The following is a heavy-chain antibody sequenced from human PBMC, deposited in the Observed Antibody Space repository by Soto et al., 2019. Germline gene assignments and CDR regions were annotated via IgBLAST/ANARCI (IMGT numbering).Heavy chain of an antibody. CDR2: IYYSGST. Sequence: QVQLQESGPGLVKPSETLSLTCTVSGGSISSYYWSWIRQPPGKGLELIGYIYYSGSTKYNPSLQGRVTISVDTSKNQFSLTLTSVTAADTAVYYCAREGGSYYDSRYFDLWGRGTLVTVSS. CDR1: GGSISSYY. J-gene: IGHJ2*01. V-gene: IGHV4-59*01. D-gene: IGHD1-26*01. CDR3: AREGGSYYDSRYFDL.